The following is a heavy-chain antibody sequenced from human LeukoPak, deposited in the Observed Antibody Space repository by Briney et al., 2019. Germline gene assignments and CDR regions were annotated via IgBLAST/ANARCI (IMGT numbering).Heavy chain of an antibody. D-gene: IGHD1-26*01. CDR2: IYHSGST. CDR3: ARHFVRSGSYWADY. J-gene: IGHJ4*02. CDR1: GYSISSGYY. V-gene: IGHV4-38-2*01. Sequence: SETLSLTCAVSGYSISSGYYWGWIRQPPGKGLEWIGIIYHSGSTYYNPSLKSRVTISVDTSKNQFSLRVTSVTAADTAVYYCARHFVRSGSYWADYWGRGTLVTVSS.